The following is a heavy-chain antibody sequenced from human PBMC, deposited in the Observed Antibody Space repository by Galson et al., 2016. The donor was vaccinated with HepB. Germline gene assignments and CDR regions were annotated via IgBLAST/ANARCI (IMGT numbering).Heavy chain of an antibody. Sequence: SVKVSCKASGDTFSSYPITWVRQAPGQGLEWMGGIIPIFGTPKYAQKFQGRVTITADESTSTAYMELSSLRSEDTAVYYCARAPLYGDYGPVDYWGQGTLVTVSS. V-gene: IGHV1-69*13. J-gene: IGHJ4*02. CDR1: GDTFSSYP. CDR3: ARAPLYGDYGPVDY. CDR2: IIPIFGTP. D-gene: IGHD4-17*01.